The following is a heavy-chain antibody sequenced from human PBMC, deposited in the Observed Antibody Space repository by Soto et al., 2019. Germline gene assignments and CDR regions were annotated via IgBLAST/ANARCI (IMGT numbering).Heavy chain of an antibody. CDR2: IRNDGSYT. CDR3: ARSSYPYYFDY. Sequence: EVQLVESGGGLVQPGGSLRLSLAASELTLSSTWMHWVRQPPGKGLVWVSHIRNDGSYTTYADSVKGRFTISRDNAKNTLYLQMNSLRAEDTAVYYCARSSYPYYFDYWGQGALVTVSS. J-gene: IGHJ4*02. CDR1: ELTLSSTW. V-gene: IGHV3-74*01.